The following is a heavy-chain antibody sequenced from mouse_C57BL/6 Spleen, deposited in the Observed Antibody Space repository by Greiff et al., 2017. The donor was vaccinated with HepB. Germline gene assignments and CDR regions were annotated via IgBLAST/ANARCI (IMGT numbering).Heavy chain of an antibody. V-gene: IGHV5-16*01. J-gene: IGHJ1*03. Sequence: EVKLMESEGGLVQPGSSMKLPCTASGFTFSDYYMAWVRQVPEKGLEWVANINYDGSSTYYLDSLKSRFIIARDNAKNSLYLQMSSLKSEDTATYSCAREGTTVEDWYFDVWGTGTTVTVSS. D-gene: IGHD1-1*01. CDR3: AREGTTVEDWYFDV. CDR1: GFTFSDYY. CDR2: INYDGSST.